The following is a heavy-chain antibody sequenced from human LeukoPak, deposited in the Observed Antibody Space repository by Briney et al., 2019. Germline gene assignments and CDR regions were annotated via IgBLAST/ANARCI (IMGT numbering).Heavy chain of an antibody. Sequence: GESPQISCQGSGYSFPSYWIAWVRQMPGKGLEWMGIIYPGDSDITYSPSFQGQVTISADKSISTSYLQWSSLKAADSAIYYCARQYSSFYDYWGQGTLVTVSS. CDR2: IYPGDSDI. CDR1: GYSFPSYW. J-gene: IGHJ4*02. D-gene: IGHD6-6*01. V-gene: IGHV5-51*01. CDR3: ARQYSSFYDY.